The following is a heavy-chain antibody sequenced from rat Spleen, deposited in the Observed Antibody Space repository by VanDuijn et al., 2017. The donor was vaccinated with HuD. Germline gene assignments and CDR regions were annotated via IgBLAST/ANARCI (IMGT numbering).Heavy chain of an antibody. V-gene: IGHV2-13*01. D-gene: IGHD1-9*01. CDR2: IWGNGNT. Sequence: QVLLQESGPGLVQPSQTLSLTCTVSGFSLSNYGVIWVRQPPGKGLEWMGVIWGNGNTNYKSALKSRLSISKDTSKRQVFLKMNSLQTEDTATYYCARDSTYPWGYFDFWGPGTMVTVSS. J-gene: IGHJ1*01. CDR3: ARDSTYPWGYFDF. CDR1: GFSLSNYG.